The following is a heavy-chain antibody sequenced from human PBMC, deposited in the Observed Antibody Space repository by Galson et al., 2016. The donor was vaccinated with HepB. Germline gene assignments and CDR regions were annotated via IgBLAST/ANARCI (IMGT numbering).Heavy chain of an antibody. CDR1: AGSISSGDYF. CDR3: ARGFLYGDSLNWSDAFDI. V-gene: IGHV4-31*03. CDR2: IRNSGST. Sequence: TLSLTCTVSAGSISSGDYFWSWIRQHPGKGLEWIGYIRNSGSTYSNPSLKSRLTISVDTSKNQFSLNLSSVTVADTAVYYCARGFLYGDSLNWSDAFDIWGQGTMVTVSS. D-gene: IGHD4-17*01. J-gene: IGHJ3*02.